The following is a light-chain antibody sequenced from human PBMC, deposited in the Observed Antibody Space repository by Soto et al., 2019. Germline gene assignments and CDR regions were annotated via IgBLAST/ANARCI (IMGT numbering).Light chain of an antibody. V-gene: IGLV2-8*01. CDR1: SSDVGGYNY. J-gene: IGLJ1*01. Sequence: QSVLTQPPSASGSFGQSVTISCTGTSSDVGGYNYVSWYQQHPGKAPKLMIYEVSERPSGVPDRFSGSRTGNTASLTVSGLQADDEADYYCSSYSGTNYRYDFGTGTKVTVL. CDR2: EVS. CDR3: SSYSGTNYRYD.